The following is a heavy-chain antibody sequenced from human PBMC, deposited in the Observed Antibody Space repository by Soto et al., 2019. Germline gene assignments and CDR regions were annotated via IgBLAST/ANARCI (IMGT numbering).Heavy chain of an antibody. CDR2: ISWDGGSI. CDR1: GFKFDDYM. D-gene: IGHD2-15*01. J-gene: IGHJ5*01. V-gene: IGHV3-43*01. Sequence: LRLSCEASGFKFDDYMMHWVRQAPGKGLEWISLISWDGGSIDYADSIKGRFTVSRDNSKTSLYLHMHSLISDDTAFYFCAKEGDGGSSLDSWGQGTLVTVSS. CDR3: AKEGDGGSSLDS.